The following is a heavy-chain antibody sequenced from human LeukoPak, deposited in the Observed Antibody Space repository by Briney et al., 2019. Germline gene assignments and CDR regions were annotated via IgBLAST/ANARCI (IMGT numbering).Heavy chain of an antibody. CDR1: GFTFDDYG. D-gene: IGHD1-26*01. V-gene: IGHV3-20*04. CDR3: ARDLYLGAPGDNWFGP. J-gene: IGHJ5*02. Sequence: GGSLRLSCAASGFTFDDYGMSWVRQAPGKGLEGVSGINWNGGSTGYADSVKGRFTISRDNAKNSLYLQMNSLRAEDTALYYCARDLYLGAPGDNWFGPWGQGTLVTVSS. CDR2: INWNGGST.